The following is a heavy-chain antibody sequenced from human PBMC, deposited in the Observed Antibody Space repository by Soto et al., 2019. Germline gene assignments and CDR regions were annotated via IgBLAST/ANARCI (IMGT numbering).Heavy chain of an antibody. D-gene: IGHD3-3*01. CDR1: GYTFTGYY. CDR3: ARESHPYYDFWSGYLPDY. Sequence: ASVKVSCKAPGYTFTGYYMHWVRQAPGQGLEWMGWINPNSGGTNYAQKFQGWVTMTRDTSISTAYMELSRLRSDDTAVYYCARESHPYYDFWSGYLPDYWGQGTLVAVSS. CDR2: INPNSGGT. V-gene: IGHV1-2*04. J-gene: IGHJ4*02.